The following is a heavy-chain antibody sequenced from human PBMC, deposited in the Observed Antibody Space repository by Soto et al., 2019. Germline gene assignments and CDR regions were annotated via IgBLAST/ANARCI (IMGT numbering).Heavy chain of an antibody. J-gene: IGHJ3*02. CDR2: IYYSGST. Sequence: QVQLQESGPGLVKPSETLSLTCTVSGGSISSYYWSWIRQPPGKGLEWIGYIYYSGSTNYNPSLQRRLPISVDTSKNQFSLKLSSVTAADTAVYYCSGYPPDDAFDIWGQGTMVTVSS. D-gene: IGHD3-22*01. V-gene: IGHV4-59*01. CDR1: GGSISSYY. CDR3: SGYPPDDAFDI.